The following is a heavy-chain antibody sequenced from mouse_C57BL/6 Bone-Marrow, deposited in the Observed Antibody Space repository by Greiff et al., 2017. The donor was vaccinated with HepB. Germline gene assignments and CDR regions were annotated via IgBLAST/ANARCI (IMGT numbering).Heavy chain of an antibody. D-gene: IGHD1-1*01. Sequence: VQLQQSGAELVRPGASVKLSCTASGFNIKDDYMHWVKQRPEQGLEWIGWIDPENGDTEYASKFQGKATITADTSSNTAYLQLSSLTSEDTAVYYCTTGTTVVATVDYWGQGTTLTVSS. CDR2: IDPENGDT. V-gene: IGHV14-4*01. CDR1: GFNIKDDY. J-gene: IGHJ2*01. CDR3: TTGTTVVATVDY.